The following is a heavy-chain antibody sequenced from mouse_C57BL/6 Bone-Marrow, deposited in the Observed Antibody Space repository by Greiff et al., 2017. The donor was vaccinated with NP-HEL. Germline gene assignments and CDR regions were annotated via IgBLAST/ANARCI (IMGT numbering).Heavy chain of an antibody. Sequence: QVQLQQSGAELVRPGTSVKVSCKASGYAFTNYLIEWVKQRPGQGLEWIGVINPGSGGTNYNQKFKGKSTLTVDKSSSTAYMQLSSLTSEDSAVYYCAREETYYYGSSYNWYFDVWGTGTTVTVSS. J-gene: IGHJ1*03. D-gene: IGHD1-1*01. V-gene: IGHV1-54*01. CDR3: AREETYYYGSSYNWYFDV. CDR1: GYAFTNYL. CDR2: INPGSGGT.